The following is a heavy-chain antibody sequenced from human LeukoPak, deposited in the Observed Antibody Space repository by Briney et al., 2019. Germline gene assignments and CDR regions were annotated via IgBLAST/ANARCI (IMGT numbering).Heavy chain of an antibody. Sequence: ASVKVSCKASGYTFTGYYMHWVRQAPGQGLEWTGWINPNSGGTNYAQKFQGRVTMTRDTSISTAYMELSRLRSDDTAVYYCAEDHYDSSGFFDYWGQGTLVTVSS. CDR3: AEDHYDSSGFFDY. J-gene: IGHJ4*02. D-gene: IGHD3-22*01. CDR2: INPNSGGT. V-gene: IGHV1-2*02. CDR1: GYTFTGYY.